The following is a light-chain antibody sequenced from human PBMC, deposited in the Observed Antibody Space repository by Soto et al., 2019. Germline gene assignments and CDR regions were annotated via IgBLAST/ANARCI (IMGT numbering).Light chain of an antibody. CDR1: QTISSR. Sequence: IDMTQSPSALWASVRPGLTINCRASQTISSRLAWYQQKPGQAPKLLIYKASTLDSGIPSRFSGSGSGTEFTLTISSLQPDDFAAYYCQHYNSYLEAFGEGTKVDIK. CDR2: KAS. J-gene: IGKJ1*01. V-gene: IGKV1-5*03. CDR3: QHYNSYLEA.